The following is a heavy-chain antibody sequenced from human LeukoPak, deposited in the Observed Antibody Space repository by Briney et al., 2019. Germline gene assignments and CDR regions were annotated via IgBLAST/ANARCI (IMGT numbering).Heavy chain of an antibody. CDR3: ARGASSYYDSSDYFDY. V-gene: IGHV1-18*01. J-gene: IGHJ4*02. Sequence: ASVKVSCKASGYTFSSHGISWVRQAPGQGPEWMGWISVYNGNTNYAQKLQGRVTMTTDTSTSTAYMELRSLRSDDTAVYYCARGASSYYDSSDYFDYRGQGTLVTVSS. D-gene: IGHD3-22*01. CDR1: GYTFSSHG. CDR2: ISVYNGNT.